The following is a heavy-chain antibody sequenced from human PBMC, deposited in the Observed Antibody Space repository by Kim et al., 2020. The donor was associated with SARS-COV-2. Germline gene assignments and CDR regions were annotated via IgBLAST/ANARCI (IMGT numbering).Heavy chain of an antibody. D-gene: IGHD5-12*01. Sequence: SVKVSCKASGGTFSSYAISWVRQAPGQGLEWMGGIIPIFGTANYAQKFQGRVTITADESTSTAYMELSSLRSEDTAVYYCASPTSRDGYKDAFDIWGQGTMVTVSS. J-gene: IGHJ3*02. CDR1: GGTFSSYA. V-gene: IGHV1-69*13. CDR2: IIPIFGTA. CDR3: ASPTSRDGYKDAFDI.